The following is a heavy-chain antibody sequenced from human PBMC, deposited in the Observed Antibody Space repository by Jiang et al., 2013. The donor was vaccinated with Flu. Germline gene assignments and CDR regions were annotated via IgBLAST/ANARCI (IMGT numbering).Heavy chain of an antibody. Sequence: LLKPSETLSLTCTASGYSISSGYYWGWIRQPPGKGLEWIGSIYHSGSTYYNPSLKSRVTISVDTSKNQFSLKLSSVTAADTAVYYCARDREGAYGDYGMDVWGQGTTVTVSS. CDR2: IYHSGST. CDR1: GYSISSGYY. V-gene: IGHV4-38-2*02. D-gene: IGHD4-17*01. CDR3: ARDREGAYGDYGMDV. J-gene: IGHJ6*02.